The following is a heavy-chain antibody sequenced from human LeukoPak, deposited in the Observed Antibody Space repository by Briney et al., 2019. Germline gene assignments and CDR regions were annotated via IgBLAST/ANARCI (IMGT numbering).Heavy chain of an antibody. J-gene: IGHJ4*02. CDR1: GFTFRSYG. Sequence: GGSLRLSCAASGFTFRSYGMHWVSQAPGKGLEWVAVIWYDGSNKYYADSVKGRFTISRDNSKNTLYLQMNSLRAQDTAVYYCAKDEPCITWGSYSLIDWGQGTLVTVSS. CDR3: AKDEPCITWGSYSLID. D-gene: IGHD1-26*01. V-gene: IGHV3-33*06. CDR2: IWYDGSNK.